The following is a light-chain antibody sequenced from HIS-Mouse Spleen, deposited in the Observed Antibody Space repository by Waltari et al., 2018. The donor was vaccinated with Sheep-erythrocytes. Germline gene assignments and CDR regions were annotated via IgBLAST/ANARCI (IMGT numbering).Light chain of an antibody. J-gene: IGLJ1*01. CDR3: CSYAGSYNHV. V-gene: IGLV2-11*01. Sequence: QSALTQPRSVSGSPGQSVTIYCTGTSSDVGGYNHVSWYQQPPGQAPKLMIYDVSKRPSGVPDRFSGAKSGNTASLTISGLQAEDEADYYCCSYAGSYNHVFATGTKVTVL. CDR1: SSDVGGYNH. CDR2: DVS.